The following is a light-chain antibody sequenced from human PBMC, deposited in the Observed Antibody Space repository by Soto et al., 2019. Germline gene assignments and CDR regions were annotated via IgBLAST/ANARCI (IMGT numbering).Light chain of an antibody. CDR3: SSYAGSEGV. V-gene: IGLV2-8*01. CDR2: EAS. Sequence: QSALTQPPSASGSPGQSVTISCTGTTSDVGGYNYVSWYQQHPGKAPKLMIYEASKRPSGVPDRFSGSKSGNTASLTVSGLQAEDEADYYCSSYAGSEGVFGTGTKVTVL. CDR1: TSDVGGYNY. J-gene: IGLJ1*01.